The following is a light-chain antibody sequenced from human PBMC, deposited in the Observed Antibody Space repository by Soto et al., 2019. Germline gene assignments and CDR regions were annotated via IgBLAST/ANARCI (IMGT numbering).Light chain of an antibody. CDR3: QQYVTSPWA. CDR1: QSVSSSF. CDR2: GAS. V-gene: IGKV3-20*01. Sequence: EIVLTQSPGTLFLSPGERATLSCRASQSVSSSFLAWYQQKPGQAPRLLIYGASNRATGIPDRFTGSGSGTVFTLTISRLEPEDFAVYYCQQYVTSPWAFGQGTKVAIE. J-gene: IGKJ1*01.